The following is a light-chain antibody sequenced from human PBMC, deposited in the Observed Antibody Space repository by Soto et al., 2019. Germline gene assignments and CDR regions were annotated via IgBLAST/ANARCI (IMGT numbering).Light chain of an antibody. Sequence: QSALTQPASVSGSPGQSITISCTGTSSDVGSYNLVSWYQQHPGKAPKLMIYDVTNRPSGVSNRFSGSKSGNTASLTISGLQAEDEADYYCTSYTTSSPYLVFGGGTKLTVL. J-gene: IGLJ3*02. CDR1: SSDVGSYNL. CDR2: DVT. CDR3: TSYTTSSPYLV. V-gene: IGLV2-14*02.